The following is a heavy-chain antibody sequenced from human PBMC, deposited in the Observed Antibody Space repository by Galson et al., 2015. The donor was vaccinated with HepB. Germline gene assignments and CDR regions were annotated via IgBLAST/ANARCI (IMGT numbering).Heavy chain of an antibody. Sequence: SVKVSCKASGGTFSSYTISWVRQAPGQGLEWMGRVIPILGIANYAQKFQGRVTITADKSTSTAYMELSSLRSEDTAVYYCARDPTERPNYGMDVWGQGTTVTVSS. CDR1: GGTFSSYT. V-gene: IGHV1-69*04. CDR3: ARDPTERPNYGMDV. CDR2: VIPILGIA. D-gene: IGHD5-24*01. J-gene: IGHJ6*02.